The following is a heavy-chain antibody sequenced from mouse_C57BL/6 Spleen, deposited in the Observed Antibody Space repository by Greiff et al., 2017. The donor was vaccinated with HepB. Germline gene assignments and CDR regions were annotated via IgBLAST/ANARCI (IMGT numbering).Heavy chain of an antibody. J-gene: IGHJ2*01. CDR1: GYTFTSYG. V-gene: IGHV1-81*01. Sequence: QVQLQQSGAELARPGASVKLSCKASGYTFTSYGISWVKQRTGQGLEWIGEIYPRSGNTYYNEKFKGKATLTADKSSSTAYMELRSLTSEDSAVYFCARLLIITTVPDFDYWGQGTTLTVSS. CDR2: IYPRSGNT. D-gene: IGHD1-1*01. CDR3: ARLLIITTVPDFDY.